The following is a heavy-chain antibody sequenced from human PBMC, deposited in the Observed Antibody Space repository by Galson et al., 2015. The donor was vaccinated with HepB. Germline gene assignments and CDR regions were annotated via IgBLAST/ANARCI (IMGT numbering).Heavy chain of an antibody. CDR3: ARSIGNSWPTGGWFDP. CDR1: GYTFTSYA. J-gene: IGHJ5*02. Sequence: SVKVSCKASGYTFTSYAMNWVRQAPGQGLEWMGWINTNTGNPTYAQGFTGRFVFSLDTSVSTAYLQISSLKAEDTAVYYCARSIGNSWPTGGWFDPWGQGTLVTVSS. CDR2: INTNTGNP. V-gene: IGHV7-4-1*02. D-gene: IGHD5-18*01.